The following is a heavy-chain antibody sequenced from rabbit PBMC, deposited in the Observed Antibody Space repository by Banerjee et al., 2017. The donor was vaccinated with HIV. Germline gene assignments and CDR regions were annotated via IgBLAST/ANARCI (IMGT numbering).Heavy chain of an antibody. Sequence: QSLEESGGDLVKPGASLTLTCTASGIDFSRYYYMCWVRQAPGKGLEWIACIYAGSGGSTYYASWAKGRFTISKTSSTTVTLQMTSLTAADTATYFCARGTYGYAGYAPNLWGQGTLVTVS. J-gene: IGHJ4*01. CDR1: GIDFSRYYY. CDR3: ARGTYGYAGYAPNL. V-gene: IGHV1S40*01. D-gene: IGHD6-1*01. CDR2: IYAGSGGST.